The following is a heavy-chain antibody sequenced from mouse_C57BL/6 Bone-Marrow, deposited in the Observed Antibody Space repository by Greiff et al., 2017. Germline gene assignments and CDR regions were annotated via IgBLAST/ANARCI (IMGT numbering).Heavy chain of an antibody. CDR1: GYTFTSYW. CDR2: IHPNSGST. CDR3: ATPDDYYVAGFAY. Sequence: QVQLQQPGAELVKPGASVKLSCKASGYTFTSYWMHWVKQRPGQGLEWIGMIHPNSGSTNYNEKFKSKATLTVDKSSSTAYMQLSSLTSEDSAVXYGATPDDYYVAGFAYWGQGTLVTVSA. J-gene: IGHJ3*01. D-gene: IGHD2-3*01. V-gene: IGHV1-64*01.